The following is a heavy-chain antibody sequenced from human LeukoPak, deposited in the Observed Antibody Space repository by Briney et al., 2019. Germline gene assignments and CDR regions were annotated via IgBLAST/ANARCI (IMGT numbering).Heavy chain of an antibody. V-gene: IGHV4-59*01. D-gene: IGHD3-22*01. J-gene: IGHJ4*02. CDR2: IYYSGST. Sequence: LETLSLTCTVSGGSISRYYWSWIRQPPGKGLEWIGYIYYSGSTSYNPSLKSRVTISVDTSKNQFSLKLSSVTAVDTAVYYCARVKSSGYYSAYYFDYWGQGTLVTVSS. CDR1: GGSISRYY. CDR3: ARVKSSGYYSAYYFDY.